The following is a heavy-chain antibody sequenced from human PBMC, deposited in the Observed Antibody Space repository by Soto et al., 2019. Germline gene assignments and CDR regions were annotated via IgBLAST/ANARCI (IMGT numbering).Heavy chain of an antibody. CDR2: IWYDGSNK. CDR3: ARDLGYCSGGSCYGGYYYGMDV. D-gene: IGHD2-15*01. Sequence: QVQLVESGGGVVQPGRSLRLSCAASGFTFSRYGMHWVRQAPGKGLEWVAVIWYDGSNKYYADSVKGRFTISRDNSKNTLYLQMNSLRAEDTAVYYCARDLGYCSGGSCYGGYYYGMDVWGQGTTVTVSS. J-gene: IGHJ6*02. V-gene: IGHV3-33*01. CDR1: GFTFSRYG.